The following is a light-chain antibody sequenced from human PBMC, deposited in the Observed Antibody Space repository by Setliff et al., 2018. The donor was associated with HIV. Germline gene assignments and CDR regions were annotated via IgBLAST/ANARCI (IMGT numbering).Light chain of an antibody. Sequence: SYELTQPTSVSVAPGKTATLTCGGNNIGSKSVNWYQQKAGQAPVVVIYFDNNRPSGIPERFSGSNSGNTATLTISRVEAGDEADYYCQVWAGGSDHRVFGGGTKVTVL. CDR3: QVWAGGSDHRV. CDR1: NIGSKS. V-gene: IGLV3-21*04. J-gene: IGLJ3*02. CDR2: FDN.